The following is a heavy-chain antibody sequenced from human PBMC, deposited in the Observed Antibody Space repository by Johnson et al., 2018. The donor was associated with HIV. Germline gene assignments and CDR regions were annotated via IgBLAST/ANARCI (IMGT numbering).Heavy chain of an antibody. V-gene: IGHV3-23*04. CDR1: GFTFDDYG. D-gene: IGHD3-22*01. CDR2: ISGSGGST. CDR3: AKDVGNYWPNAFDI. Sequence: EMQLVESGGGLIQPGGSLRLSCAASGFTFDDYGMSWVRQAPGKGLEWVSGISGSGGSTYYADSVKGRFTISRDNSKNTLYLQMNSLRAEDTAVYYCAKDVGNYWPNAFDIWGQGTTVTVSS. J-gene: IGHJ3*02.